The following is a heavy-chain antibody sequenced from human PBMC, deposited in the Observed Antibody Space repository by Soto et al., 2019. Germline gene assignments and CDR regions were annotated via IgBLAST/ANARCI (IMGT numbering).Heavy chain of an antibody. J-gene: IGHJ4*02. CDR1: GFTFSSYA. CDR2: ISGTGGTT. Sequence: EVQLLESGGGLVQPGGSLRLSCAASGFTFSSYAMSWVRQAPGKGLEWVSAISGTGGTTYYTDSVKGRFTISRDNSRNTLHMQMNSLRAEDTAIYYCAKFFVETGGSSGWPWSFHFWGQGILDTVSS. V-gene: IGHV3-23*01. CDR3: AKFFVETGGSSGWPWSFHF. D-gene: IGHD6-25*01.